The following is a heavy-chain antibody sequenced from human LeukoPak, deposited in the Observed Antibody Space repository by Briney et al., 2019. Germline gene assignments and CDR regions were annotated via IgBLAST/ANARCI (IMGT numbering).Heavy chain of an antibody. CDR3: ARGATTHDY. V-gene: IGHV5-51*01. D-gene: IGHD1-1*01. CDR1: GYSFTSYW. J-gene: IGHJ4*02. CDR2: VYPGNSDT. Sequence: GESPKISCKGFGYSFTSYWIAWVRQMPGMGLEWMGAVYPGNSDTRYSPSFQGQVTISADRSISTAYLQWSSLKASDTAMYYCARGATTHDYWGQGTLVTVSS.